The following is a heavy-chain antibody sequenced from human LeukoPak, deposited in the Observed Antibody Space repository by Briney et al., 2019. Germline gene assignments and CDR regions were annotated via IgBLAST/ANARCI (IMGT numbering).Heavy chain of an antibody. J-gene: IGHJ3*02. CDR3: ARESRLWFGELLYWADAFDI. CDR2: IYTSRST. V-gene: IGHV4-4*07. CDR1: GGSISSYY. Sequence: PSETLSLTCTVSGGSISSYYWSWIRQPAGKGLEWIGRIYTSRSTNYNPSLKSRVTMSVDTSKNQFSLKLSSVTAADTAVYYCARESRLWFGELLYWADAFDIWGQGTMVTVSS. D-gene: IGHD3-10*01.